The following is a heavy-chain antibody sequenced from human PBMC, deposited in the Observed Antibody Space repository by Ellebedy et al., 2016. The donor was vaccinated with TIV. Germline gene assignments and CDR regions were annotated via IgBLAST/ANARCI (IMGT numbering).Heavy chain of an antibody. CDR2: INPNSGGT. Sequence: ASVKVSXKASGYTFTGYYIHWVRQAPGQGLEWMGWINPNSGGTNYTQKFQGWVTMTRETSISTAHMELRRLRSDDTAVYYCVTFRDSSGWYEDNWGQGTLVTVSS. V-gene: IGHV1-2*04. CDR3: VTFRDSSGWYEDN. CDR1: GYTFTGYY. D-gene: IGHD6-19*01. J-gene: IGHJ4*02.